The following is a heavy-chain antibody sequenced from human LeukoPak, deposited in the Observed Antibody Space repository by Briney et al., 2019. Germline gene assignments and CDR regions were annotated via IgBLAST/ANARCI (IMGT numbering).Heavy chain of an antibody. Sequence: SETLSLTCTVSGGSISSYYWSWIRQPPGKGLEWIGYIYYSGSTNYNPSLKSRVTISVDTSKNQFSLKLSSVTAADTAVYYCAGSWPSNDYWGQGTLATVSS. D-gene: IGHD5-12*01. CDR1: GGSISSYY. V-gene: IGHV4-59*01. J-gene: IGHJ4*02. CDR2: IYYSGST. CDR3: AGSWPSNDY.